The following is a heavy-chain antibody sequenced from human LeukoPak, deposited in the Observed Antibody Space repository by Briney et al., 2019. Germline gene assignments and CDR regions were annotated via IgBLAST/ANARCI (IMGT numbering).Heavy chain of an antibody. J-gene: IGHJ3*02. D-gene: IGHD6-13*01. CDR2: FNPNSLST. CDR1: GYTFIGHY. V-gene: IGHV1-2*02. Sequence: ASVKVSCKASGYTFIGHYMHWVRQAPGQGLEWMGWFNPNSLSTTFARKFQGRVTMTSDMPTRTAYMDLSSLRTDDTAVYYCARGGSRWYGDAFDIWGQGTMVTVSS. CDR3: ARGGSRWYGDAFDI.